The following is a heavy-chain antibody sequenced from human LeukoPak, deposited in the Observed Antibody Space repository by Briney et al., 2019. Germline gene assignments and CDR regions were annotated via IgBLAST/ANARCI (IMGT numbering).Heavy chain of an antibody. J-gene: IGHJ4*02. CDR1: GFTFSDYY. D-gene: IGHD2-15*01. Sequence: PGGSLRLSCAASGFTFSDYYMSWIRQAPGKGLEWVSYISSSGSTIYYADSVKGRFAISRDNAKNSLYLQMNSLRAEDTAVYYCASLCGGSCYRGYYFDYWGQGTLVTVSS. CDR2: ISSSGSTI. CDR3: ASLCGGSCYRGYYFDY. V-gene: IGHV3-11*01.